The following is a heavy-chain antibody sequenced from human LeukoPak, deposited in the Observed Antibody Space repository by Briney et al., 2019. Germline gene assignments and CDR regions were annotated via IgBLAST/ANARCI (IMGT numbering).Heavy chain of an antibody. CDR3: ARGSRIAAAGTIDY. V-gene: IGHV4-34*01. D-gene: IGHD6-13*01. Sequence: SETLSLTCAVYGGSFSGYHWSWIRQPPGKGLEWIGEINHSGSTNYNPSLKSRVTISVDTSKNQFSLKLSSVTAADTAVYYCARGSRIAAAGTIDYWGQGTLVTVSS. J-gene: IGHJ4*02. CDR2: INHSGST. CDR1: GGSFSGYH.